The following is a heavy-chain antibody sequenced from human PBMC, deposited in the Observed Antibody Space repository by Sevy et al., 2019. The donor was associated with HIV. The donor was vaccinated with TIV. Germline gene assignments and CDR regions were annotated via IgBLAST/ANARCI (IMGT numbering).Heavy chain of an antibody. Sequence: GGSLRLSCAASGFTFSNYWMTWVRQAPRKGLEWVANIKRDGSERYYVASVKGRFTISRDNAKNSLYLQMNSLRADDTAVYYCARDCSSTTCLWGLDVWGQGTTVTVSS. D-gene: IGHD2-2*01. J-gene: IGHJ6*02. CDR3: ARDCSSTTCLWGLDV. CDR1: GFTFSNYW. V-gene: IGHV3-7*03. CDR2: IKRDGSER.